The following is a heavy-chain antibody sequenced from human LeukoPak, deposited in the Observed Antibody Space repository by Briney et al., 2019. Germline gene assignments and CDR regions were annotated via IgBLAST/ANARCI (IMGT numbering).Heavy chain of an antibody. CDR2: IIPIFGTG. CDR1: GGTFSSYA. V-gene: IGHV1-69*05. Sequence: SVKVSCMASGGTFSSYAISWVRQAPGQGLEWMGGIIPIFGTGNYAQKFQGRVTITTDESTSTAYMELSSLRSEDTAVYYCARGGYDSSGYYRHFDYWGQGTLVTVSS. CDR3: ARGGYDSSGYYRHFDY. J-gene: IGHJ4*02. D-gene: IGHD3-22*01.